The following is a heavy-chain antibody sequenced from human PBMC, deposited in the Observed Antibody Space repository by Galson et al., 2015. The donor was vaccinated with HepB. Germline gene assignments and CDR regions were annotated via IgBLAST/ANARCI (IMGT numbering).Heavy chain of an antibody. J-gene: IGHJ4*02. CDR1: GFTFSSYG. CDR2: ISYDGSNK. D-gene: IGHD4-17*01. Sequence: SLRLSCAASGFTFSSYGMHWVRQAPGKGLEWVAVISYDGSNKYYADSVKSRFTISRDNSKNTLYLQMNSLRAEDTAVYYCAKGGSVTTFDYWGQGTLVTVSS. CDR3: AKGGSVTTFDY. V-gene: IGHV3-30*18.